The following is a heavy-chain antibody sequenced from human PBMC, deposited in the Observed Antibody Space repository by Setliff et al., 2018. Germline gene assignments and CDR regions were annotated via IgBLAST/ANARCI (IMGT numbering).Heavy chain of an antibody. CDR3: AREGRWDYNYPIY. CDR1: DDSFYSDYYF. Sequence: PSETLSLTCSVSDDSFYSDYYFWGWIRQPPGKGLEWIATISSSGATNYNSSLKSRVTLSRDVAKRQFALNLRSVTAVDTAVYYCAREGRWDYNYPIYWGQGILVT. V-gene: IGHV4-39*01. J-gene: IGHJ4*02. D-gene: IGHD5-12*01. CDR2: ISSSGAT.